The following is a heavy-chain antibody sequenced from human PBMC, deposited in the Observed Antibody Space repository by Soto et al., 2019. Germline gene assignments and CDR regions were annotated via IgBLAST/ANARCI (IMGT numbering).Heavy chain of an antibody. V-gene: IGHV3-23*01. CDR1: GFTFSSYA. CDR2: ISGSGGTT. J-gene: IGHJ4*02. CDR3: AKGRMVYAYVDY. Sequence: GGSLRLSCAASGFTFSSYAMSWVRQPPGKGLEWVSVISGSGGTTYYADSVKGRFTISRDNSKNTLYLQMNSLTAEDTAVYYCAKGRMVYAYVDYWGQGTLVTVSS. D-gene: IGHD2-8*01.